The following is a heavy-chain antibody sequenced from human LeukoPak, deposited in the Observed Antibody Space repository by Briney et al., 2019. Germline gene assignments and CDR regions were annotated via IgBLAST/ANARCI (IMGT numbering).Heavy chain of an antibody. Sequence: GGSLRLSCAASGFTVSSYAMGWVRQAPGKGLEWVSAIGGGGTLYYADSVKGRFSISRDISKNTLLLQMNSLRAEDTAVYYCARRRYDWGGDFADWGQGTLVTVSS. CDR1: GFTVSSYA. J-gene: IGHJ4*02. D-gene: IGHD3-16*01. V-gene: IGHV3-23*01. CDR2: IGGGGTL. CDR3: ARRRYDWGGDFAD.